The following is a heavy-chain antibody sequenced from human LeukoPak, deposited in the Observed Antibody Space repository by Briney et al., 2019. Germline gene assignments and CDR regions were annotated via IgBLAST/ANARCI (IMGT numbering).Heavy chain of an antibody. V-gene: IGHV1-2*02. J-gene: IGHJ6*03. D-gene: IGHD2-2*02. CDR2: INPNSGGT. CDR1: GYTFTGYY. CDR3: ARDRADGIVVVPAAIRPRKYYYYYMDV. Sequence: ASVKVSCKASGYTFTGYYMHWVRQAPGQGLEWMGWINPNSGGTNYAQKFQGRVTMTRDTSISTAYMELSRLRSDDTAVYYCARDRADGIVVVPAAIRPRKYYYYYMDVWGKGTTVTVSS.